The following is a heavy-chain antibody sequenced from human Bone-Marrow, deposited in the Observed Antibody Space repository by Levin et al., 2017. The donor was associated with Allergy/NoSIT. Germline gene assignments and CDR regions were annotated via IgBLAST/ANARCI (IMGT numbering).Heavy chain of an antibody. J-gene: IGHJ2*01. CDR1: GFSLSDIGVG. CDR2: IYWNDDK. Sequence: GSGPTLVKPTQTLTLTCTFSGFSLSDIGVGVGWIRQPPGKALEWLAVIYWNDDKRYSPSQESRLSVTKDTSKTHVVLTMTNMDPADTATYYCAHTRRDGYNWNWHFDLWGRGTLVTVSS. D-gene: IGHD5-24*01. CDR3: AHTRRDGYNWNWHFDL. V-gene: IGHV2-5*01.